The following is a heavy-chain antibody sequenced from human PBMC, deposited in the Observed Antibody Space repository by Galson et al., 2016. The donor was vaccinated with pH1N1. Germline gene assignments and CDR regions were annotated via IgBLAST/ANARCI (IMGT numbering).Heavy chain of an antibody. J-gene: IGHJ4*02. Sequence: PALVKPTQTLTLTCSFSGFSLSPNRVGVGWIRQPPGKALEWLALIYWDDDKRYSPSLKSRLTITKDTSKNQVVLTMTKMDPVDTAPYYCARNGYGDYVGDFDSWRQGTLVTVSS. V-gene: IGHV2-5*02. CDR2: IYWDDDK. CDR1: GFSLSPNRVG. D-gene: IGHD4-17*01. CDR3: ARNGYGDYVGDFDS.